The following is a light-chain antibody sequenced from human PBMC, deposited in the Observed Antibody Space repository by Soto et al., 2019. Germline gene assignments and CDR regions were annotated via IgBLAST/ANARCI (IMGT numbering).Light chain of an antibody. V-gene: IGKV3-15*01. CDR3: LQYYDWLDVT. J-gene: IGKJ1*01. CDR2: AAS. CDR1: QSVSID. Sequence: EIVMTQSPATLSVSPGETVTLSCRASQSVSIDLAWYQQKPGQAPRLLISAASTRATGIPARFSGSGSGTEFNLTISSLQSEDFAVYYCLQYYDWLDVTFGQGTKVEI.